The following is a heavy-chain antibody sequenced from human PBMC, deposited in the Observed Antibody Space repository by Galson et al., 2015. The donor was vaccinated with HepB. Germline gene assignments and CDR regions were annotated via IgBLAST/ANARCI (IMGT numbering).Heavy chain of an antibody. V-gene: IGHV1-69*08. CDR2: IIPILGKP. CDR3: AREGDEITMVRGVHPLGF. D-gene: IGHD3-10*01. Sequence: SVKVSCKASGGTFSRNSISWVRQAPGQGLAWMGRIIPILGKPEYAQKFQGRVTITADKVTSTAYMGLTSLRSDDTAVYYCAREGDEITMVRGVHPLGFWGQGTLVAVSS. J-gene: IGHJ4*02. CDR1: GGTFSRNS.